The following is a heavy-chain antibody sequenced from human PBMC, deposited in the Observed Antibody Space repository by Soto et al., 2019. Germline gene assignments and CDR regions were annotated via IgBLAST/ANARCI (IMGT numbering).Heavy chain of an antibody. CDR2: TYLRSKWYN. V-gene: IGHV6-1*01. D-gene: IGHD2-15*01. Sequence: QIQLQQSGPGLVKPSQTLSLTCVISGDSVSTNSATWNWIRQSPSRGLEWLGRTYLRSKWYNEYAVSVKSRIAIRPDTTKNLFSLHLSSVATDDTAVYFCARAAVAFDAFDLLGQGTVVTVSS. CDR3: ARAAVAFDAFDL. J-gene: IGHJ3*01. CDR1: GDSVSTNSAT.